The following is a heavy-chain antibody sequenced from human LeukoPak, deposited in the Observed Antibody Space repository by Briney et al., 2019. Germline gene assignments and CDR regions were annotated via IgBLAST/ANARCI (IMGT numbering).Heavy chain of an antibody. D-gene: IGHD2-15*01. Sequence: SVKVSCKASGGTFSSYTISWVRQAPGQGLEWMGRIIPILGIANYVQKFQGRVTITADKSTSTAYMELSSLRSEDTAVYYCARTCGGSCYSQEVNVDYWGQGTLVTVSS. CDR2: IIPILGIA. V-gene: IGHV1-69*02. CDR3: ARTCGGSCYSQEVNVDY. CDR1: GGTFSSYT. J-gene: IGHJ4*02.